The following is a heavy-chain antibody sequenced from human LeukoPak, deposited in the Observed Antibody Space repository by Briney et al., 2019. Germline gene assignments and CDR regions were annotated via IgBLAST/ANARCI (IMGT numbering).Heavy chain of an antibody. J-gene: IGHJ4*01. CDR1: GFTFSSYA. CDR2: IWYDGSHL. CDR3: ARPSDGQYGQGGYFDY. V-gene: IGHV3-33*01. D-gene: IGHD4-17*01. Sequence: GGSLRLSCAASGFTFSSYAMHWVRQAPGRGLEWVSVIWYDGSHLYYADSVMGRFTISRDNSKNTLYLQMNSLRVEDTAVYYCARPSDGQYGQGGYFDYWGQGALVTVSS.